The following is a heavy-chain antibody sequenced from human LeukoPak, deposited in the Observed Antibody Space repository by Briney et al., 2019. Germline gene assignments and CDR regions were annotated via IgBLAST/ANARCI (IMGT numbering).Heavy chain of an antibody. CDR1: GYTFTGYH. CDR2: INPNSGGT. V-gene: IGHV1-2*02. J-gene: IGHJ4*02. D-gene: IGHD3-3*01. Sequence: ASVKVSCKASGYTFTGYHMHWVRQAPGQGLEWMGWINPNSGGTNYAQKFQGRVTMTRDTSISTAYMELSRLRSDDTAVYYCARDDFWSGYYTHWGQGTLLTVSS. CDR3: ARDDFWSGYYTH.